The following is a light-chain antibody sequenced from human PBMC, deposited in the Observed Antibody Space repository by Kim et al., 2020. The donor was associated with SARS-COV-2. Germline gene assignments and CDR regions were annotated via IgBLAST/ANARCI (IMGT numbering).Light chain of an antibody. V-gene: IGKV3-11*01. Sequence: LSPGERATLSCRASQSVSRSLAWYQQKPGQAPRLLIYDASNRAPGIPASFSGSGSGTDFTLTISSLEPEDFAVYYCQQCSSWPLTFGGGTKVDIK. CDR2: DAS. CDR3: QQCSSWPLT. J-gene: IGKJ4*01. CDR1: QSVSRS.